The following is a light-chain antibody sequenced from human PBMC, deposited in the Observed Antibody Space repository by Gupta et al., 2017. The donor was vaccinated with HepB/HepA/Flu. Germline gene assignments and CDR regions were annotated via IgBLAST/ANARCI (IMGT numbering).Light chain of an antibody. J-gene: IGLJ2*01. CDR1: RSDAGGYNY. CDR2: DVN. Sequence: QSPLTQPASVSGPPEQSITISCTGTRSDAGGYNYVSWYQQHPGRAPKLMIYDVNNRPSGVSDRFSGSKSGNTASLTISGLQAEDEADYYCSSYTGSSTRVVFGGGTKLPVL. CDR3: SSYTGSSTRVV. V-gene: IGLV2-14*03.